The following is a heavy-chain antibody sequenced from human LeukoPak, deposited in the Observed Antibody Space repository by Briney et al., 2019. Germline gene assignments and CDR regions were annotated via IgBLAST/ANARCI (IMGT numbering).Heavy chain of an antibody. CDR1: GXTXXNYG. V-gene: IGHV3-33*01. J-gene: IGHJ4*02. CDR3: SANFDF. Sequence: LRLSXXXSGXTXXNYGMHWVRQAPGKGLEWVAVIWYDGSNKYYADSVKGRFTISRDNSKNTLYLQMNSLSAEDTAVYYCSANFDFWGQGTLVTVSS. CDR2: IWYDGSNK. D-gene: IGHD6-25*01.